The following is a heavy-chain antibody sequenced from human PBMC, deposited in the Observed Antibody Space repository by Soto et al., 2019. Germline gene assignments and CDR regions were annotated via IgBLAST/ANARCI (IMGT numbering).Heavy chain of an antibody. CDR1: GDSVVSGTYY. CDR2: VYYSGST. CDR3: PRSDYYGASDC. V-gene: IGHV4-61*01. D-gene: IGHD4-17*01. J-gene: IGHJ4*02. Sequence: SETLSLTCTVSGDSVVSGTYYWSWIRQPPGKGLEWIGYVYYSGSTTYNPSLKGRVTISADTSKHQFSLRLTSVTAADTAVYYCPRSDYYGASDCWGQGRLVTVSS.